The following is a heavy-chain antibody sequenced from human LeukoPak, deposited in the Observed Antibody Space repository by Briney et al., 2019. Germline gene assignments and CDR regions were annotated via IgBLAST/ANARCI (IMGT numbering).Heavy chain of an antibody. Sequence: QSGGSLRLSCAASGFTFDDYAMHWVRQAPGQGLEWVSGISWNSGSIGYADSVKGRFTISRDNAKNSLYLQMNSLRAEDTALYYCAKDIGGSYSYYFDYWGQGTLVTVSS. CDR2: ISWNSGSI. V-gene: IGHV3-9*01. D-gene: IGHD1-26*01. CDR3: AKDIGGSYSYYFDY. J-gene: IGHJ4*02. CDR1: GFTFDDYA.